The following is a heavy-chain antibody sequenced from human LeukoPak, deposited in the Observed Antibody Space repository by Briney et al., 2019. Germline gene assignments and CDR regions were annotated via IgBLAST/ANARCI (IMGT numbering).Heavy chain of an antibody. CDR2: ITTHNGNT. Sequence: ASVKVSCKASGYTFTTYGISWVRQAPGQGLEWMGWITTHNGNTYYAQKLQGRVTMTTDTSTTTAYMELRSLRSDDTAIYYCARAVYCSSTSCYNSYMDVWGQGTLVTVSS. D-gene: IGHD2-2*02. V-gene: IGHV1-18*01. J-gene: IGHJ4*02. CDR1: GYTFTTYG. CDR3: ARAVYCSSTSCYNSYMDV.